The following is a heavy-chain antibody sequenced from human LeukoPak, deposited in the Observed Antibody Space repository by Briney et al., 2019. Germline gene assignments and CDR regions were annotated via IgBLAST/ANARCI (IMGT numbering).Heavy chain of an antibody. CDR2: ISAYNGNT. D-gene: IGHD6-19*01. CDR3: ARGIAVAGGYYYYYMDV. V-gene: IGHV1-18*01. Sequence: GASVKVSCKASGCTFTSYGISWVRQAPGQGLEWMGWISAYNGNTNYAQKLQGRVTMTADTSTSTAYMELRSLRSDDTAVYYCARGIAVAGGYYYYYMDVWGKGTTVTVSS. CDR1: GCTFTSYG. J-gene: IGHJ6*03.